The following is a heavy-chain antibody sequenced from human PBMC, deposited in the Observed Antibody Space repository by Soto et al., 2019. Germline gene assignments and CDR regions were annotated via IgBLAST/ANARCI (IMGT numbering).Heavy chain of an antibody. D-gene: IGHD2-21*02. CDR2: ISGSGGST. Sequence: PGGSLRLSCAASGFTFSSYAMSWVRQAPGKGLEWVSAISGSGGSTYYADSVKGRFTISRDNSKNTVYLQMNGLRSDDTALYYCALPYAGDPAGFDYWGQGTLVTVSS. CDR3: ALPYAGDPAGFDY. J-gene: IGHJ4*02. CDR1: GFTFSSYA. V-gene: IGHV3-23*01.